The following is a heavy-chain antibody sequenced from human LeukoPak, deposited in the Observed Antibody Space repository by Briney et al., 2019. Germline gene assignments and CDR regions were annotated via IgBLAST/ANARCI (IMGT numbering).Heavy chain of an antibody. D-gene: IGHD1-14*01. CDR3: SAGPHFDY. CDR2: IKADGSEN. Sequence: GSLRLSCAASGFTFSSYGMHWVRQAPGKGLEWVANIKADGSENHYVGSVKGRFTISRDNTKNSLYLQMNSLRDEDTAVYYCSAGPHFDYWGQGTLVTVSS. J-gene: IGHJ4*02. CDR1: GFTFSSYG. V-gene: IGHV3-7*01.